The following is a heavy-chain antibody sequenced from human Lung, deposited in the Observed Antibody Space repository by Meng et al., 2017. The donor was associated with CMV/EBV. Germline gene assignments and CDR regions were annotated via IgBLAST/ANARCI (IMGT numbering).Heavy chain of an antibody. CDR3: ARDIRVRGVKGGSRYYGMDV. J-gene: IGHJ6*02. V-gene: IGHV3-74*01. CDR2: INSDGSST. Sequence: GEXXTISCAASGFTFSSYWMHWVRQAPGKGLVWVSRINSDGSSTSYADSVKGRFTISRDNAKNTLYLQMNSLRAEDTAVYYCARDIRVRGVKGGSRYYGMDVWXQGTTVTVSS. CDR1: GFTFSSYW. D-gene: IGHD3-10*01.